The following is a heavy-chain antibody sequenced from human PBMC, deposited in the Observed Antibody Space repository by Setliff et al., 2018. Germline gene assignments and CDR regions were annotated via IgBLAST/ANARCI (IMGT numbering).Heavy chain of an antibody. CDR3: AGGWAGYCSGGSCGEWFDP. Sequence: ASVKVSCKASGYTFTSYDINWVRQATGQGLEWMGWMNPNNGNTGYAQKFQGRVTMTRNTAISTAYMELSSLRSEDTAVYYCAGGWAGYCSGGSCGEWFDPWGQGTLVTVSS. CDR1: GYTFTSYD. V-gene: IGHV1-8*02. D-gene: IGHD2-15*01. CDR2: MNPNNGNT. J-gene: IGHJ5*02.